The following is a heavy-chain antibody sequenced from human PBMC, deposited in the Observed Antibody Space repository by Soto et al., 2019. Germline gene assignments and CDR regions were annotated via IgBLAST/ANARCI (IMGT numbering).Heavy chain of an antibody. J-gene: IGHJ4*02. CDR1: GGSISSGGYY. V-gene: IGHV4-31*03. D-gene: IGHD3-22*01. CDR3: ARLYSSGYYYGYYFDY. Sequence: SETLSLTCTVSGGSISSGGYYWSWIRQHPGKGLEWIGYIYYSGSTYYNPSLKSRVTISVDTSKNQFSLKLSSVTAADTAVYYCARLYSSGYYYGYYFDYSGQGTLVTV. CDR2: IYYSGST.